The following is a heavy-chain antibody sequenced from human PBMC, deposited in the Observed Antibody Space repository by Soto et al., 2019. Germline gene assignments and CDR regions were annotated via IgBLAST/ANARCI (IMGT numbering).Heavy chain of an antibody. V-gene: IGHV1-69*02. CDR2: IIPILGIA. CDR1: GGTFSSYT. D-gene: IGHD3-3*01. Sequence: GASVKVSCKASGGTFSSYTISWVRQAPGQGLEWMGRIIPILGIANYAQKFQGRVTITADKSTSTAYMELSSLRSEDTAVYYCARADYDFWSGYPSPPYYYYMDVWGKGTTVTVSS. CDR3: ARADYDFWSGYPSPPYYYYMDV. J-gene: IGHJ6*03.